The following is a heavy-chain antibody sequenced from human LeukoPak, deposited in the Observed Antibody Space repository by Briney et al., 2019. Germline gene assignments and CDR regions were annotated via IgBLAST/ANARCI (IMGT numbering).Heavy chain of an antibody. J-gene: IGHJ4*02. D-gene: IGHD5-24*01. CDR1: GGSISSSSYY. V-gene: IGHV4-39*07. CDR3: AREDREMATIEN. CDR2: IYYSGST. Sequence: SETLSLTCTVSGGSISSSSYYWGWIRQPPGKGLEWIGSIYYSGSTYYNPSLKSRVTISVDTSKNQFSLKLSSVTAADTAVYYCAREDREMATIENWGQGTLVTVSS.